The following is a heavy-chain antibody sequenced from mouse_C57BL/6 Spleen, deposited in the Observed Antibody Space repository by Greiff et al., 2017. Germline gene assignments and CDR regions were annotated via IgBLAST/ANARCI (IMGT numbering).Heavy chain of an antibody. Sequence: VQLQQSGAELVKPGASVKLSCTASGFTFTDYYMHWVKQRPEQGLEWIGRIDPEDGETQYAPKFQGKATITADTSSNTAYLQLSSLTSEDPAVYYCAYDGETFAYWGQGTLVTVSA. CDR3: AYDGETFAY. J-gene: IGHJ3*01. D-gene: IGHD2-14*01. CDR1: GFTFTDYY. V-gene: IGHV14-2*01. CDR2: IDPEDGET.